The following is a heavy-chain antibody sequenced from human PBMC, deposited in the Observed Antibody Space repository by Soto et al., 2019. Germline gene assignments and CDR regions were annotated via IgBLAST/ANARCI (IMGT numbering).Heavy chain of an antibody. D-gene: IGHD2-2*01. J-gene: IGHJ5*02. CDR3: ARDRCSSTSCYEGYWFDP. Sequence: ASVKVSCKASGYTFTSYGISWVRQAPGQGLEWMGWISAYNGNTNYAQKLQGRVTMTTDTSTGTAYMELRSLRSDDTAVYYCARDRCSSTSCYEGYWFDPWGQGTLVTV. CDR2: ISAYNGNT. CDR1: GYTFTSYG. V-gene: IGHV1-18*01.